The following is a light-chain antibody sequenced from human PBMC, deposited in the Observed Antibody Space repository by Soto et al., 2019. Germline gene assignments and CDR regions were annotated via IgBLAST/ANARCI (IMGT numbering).Light chain of an antibody. V-gene: IGLV2-23*02. J-gene: IGLJ1*01. CDR3: CSYAGSSTPYV. CDR2: EVS. CDR1: SSDVGSYNL. Sequence: QSVLTQPASVSGSPGQSITISCTGTSSDVGSYNLVSWYQQHPGKAPKLMIYEVSKRPSGVSNRFSGSKSGNTAFLTISGLQAEDEADYYCCSYAGSSTPYVFGTGTKVTVL.